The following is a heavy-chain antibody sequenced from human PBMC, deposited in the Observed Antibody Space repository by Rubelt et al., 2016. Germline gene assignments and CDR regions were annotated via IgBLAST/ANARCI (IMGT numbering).Heavy chain of an antibody. V-gene: IGHV4-59*01. CDR3: ARVGGFSRKGYCSSTSCYLFDY. J-gene: IGHJ4*02. Sequence: PGKGLEWIGYIYYSGITNYNPSLKSRGLTISVDTSKNQFSLKLSSVTAADTAVYYCARVGGFSRKGYCSSTSCYLFDYWGQGTLVTVSS. D-gene: IGHD2-2*01. CDR2: IYYSGIT.